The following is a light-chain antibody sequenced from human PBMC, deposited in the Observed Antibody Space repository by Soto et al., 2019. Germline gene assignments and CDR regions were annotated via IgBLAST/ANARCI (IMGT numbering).Light chain of an antibody. CDR3: AAWEDSLNCRV. CDR2: SNN. V-gene: IGLV1-44*01. J-gene: IGLJ2*01. CDR1: NSNIGSKP. Sequence: QSVLTQPPSASGTPGQRVTISCSGANSNIGSKPVHSYRQLPGTAPKLLIYSNNQRPSGVPDRFSGSKSGTSASLAISGLQSDDEADYYCAAWEDSLNCRVFGGGTKLTVL.